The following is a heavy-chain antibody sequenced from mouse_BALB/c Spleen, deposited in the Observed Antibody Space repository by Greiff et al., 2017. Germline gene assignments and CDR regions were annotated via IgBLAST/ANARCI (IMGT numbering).Heavy chain of an antibody. J-gene: IGHJ3*01. V-gene: IGHV1-4*01. Sequence: QVQLQQSGAELARPGASVKMSCKASGYTFTSYTMHWVKQRPGQGLEWIGYINPSSGYTNYNQKFKDKATLTADKSSSTAYMQLSSLTSEDSAVYYCARTGIYGNYGAYWGQGTLVTVSA. CDR3: ARTGIYGNYGAY. CDR2: INPSSGYT. CDR1: GYTFTSYT. D-gene: IGHD2-1*01.